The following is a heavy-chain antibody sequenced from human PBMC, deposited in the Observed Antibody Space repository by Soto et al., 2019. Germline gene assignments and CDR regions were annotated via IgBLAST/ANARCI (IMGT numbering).Heavy chain of an antibody. CDR1: GGSISSYY. D-gene: IGHD6-6*01. CDR3: ARAEESIAARQWFDP. CDR2: IYYSGST. V-gene: IGHV4-59*12. Sequence: SETLSLTCTVSGGSISSYYWSWIRQPPGKGLEWIGYIYYSGSTYYNPSLKSRVTISVDTSKNQFSLKLSSVTAADTAVYYCARAEESIAARQWFDPWGQGTLVTVSS. J-gene: IGHJ5*02.